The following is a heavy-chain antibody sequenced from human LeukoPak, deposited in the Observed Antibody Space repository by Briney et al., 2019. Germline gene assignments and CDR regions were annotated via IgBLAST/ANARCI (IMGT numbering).Heavy chain of an antibody. CDR2: ISSSSSYI. CDR1: GFTFSSYS. V-gene: IGHV3-21*01. D-gene: IGHD3-16*02. CDR3: ARVLRLGELSFFI. J-gene: IGHJ4*02. Sequence: GGSLRLSCAASGFTFSSYSMNWVRQAPGKGLEWVSSISSSSSYIYYADSVKGRFTISRDNAKNSLYLQMNSLRAEDTAVYYCARVLRLGELSFFIWGQGTLVTVSS.